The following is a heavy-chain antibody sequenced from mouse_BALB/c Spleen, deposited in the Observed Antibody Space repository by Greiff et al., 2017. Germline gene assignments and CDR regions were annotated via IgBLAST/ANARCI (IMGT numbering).Heavy chain of an antibody. CDR3: AMEDDGYSHWYLDV. D-gene: IGHD2-3*01. V-gene: IGHV5-6-5*01. CDR1: GFTFSSYA. CDR2: ISSGGST. J-gene: IGHJ1*01. Sequence: EVQGVESGGGLVKPGGSLKLSCAASGFTFSSYAMSWVRQTPEKRLEWVASISSGGSTYYPDSVKGRFTISRDNARNILYLQMSSLMSEDTAMYYCAMEDDGYSHWYLDVGGEGTTVTVSS.